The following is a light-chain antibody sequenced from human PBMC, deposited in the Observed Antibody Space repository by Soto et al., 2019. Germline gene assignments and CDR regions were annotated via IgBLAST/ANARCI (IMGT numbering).Light chain of an antibody. CDR1: SSDVGGYNY. CDR3: SSYTISSTYV. CDR2: EVS. J-gene: IGLJ1*01. V-gene: IGLV2-14*01. Sequence: QSALTQTASVSGPPGQWNTISCSGTSSDVGGYNYVYWYGQHPGKAAKIMIYEVSNRTSGVSHRFSGSTSGNTTSLTISGLQADDEADYYCSSYTISSTYVFGTGTKVTGL.